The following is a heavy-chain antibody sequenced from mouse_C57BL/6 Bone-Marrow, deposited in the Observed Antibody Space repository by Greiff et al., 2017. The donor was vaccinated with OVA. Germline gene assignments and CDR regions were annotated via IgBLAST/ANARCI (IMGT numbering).Heavy chain of an antibody. CDR2: IDPENGDT. CDR1: GFNIKDDY. D-gene: IGHD1-1*01. V-gene: IGHV14-4*01. CDR3: TTIITTVGGCDY. J-gene: IGHJ2*01. Sequence: EVQLQQSGAELVRPGASVKLSCTASGFNIKDDYMHWVKQRPEQGLEWIGWIDPENGDTEYASKFQGKATITADTSYNTAYLQLSTLTSEDTAVYDCTTIITTVGGCDYGGQGTTLTVSS.